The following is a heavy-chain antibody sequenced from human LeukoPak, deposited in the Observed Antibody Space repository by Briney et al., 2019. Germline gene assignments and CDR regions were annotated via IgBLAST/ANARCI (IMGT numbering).Heavy chain of an antibody. CDR3: ARAYDFWSGPQGNYFDY. J-gene: IGHJ4*02. Sequence: ASVKVSCKASGYTFTGYYMHWVRQAPGQGLEWMGWINPNSGGTNYAQKFQGRVTMTRDTSISTAYMELSRLRSDDTAVYYCARAYDFWSGPQGNYFDYWGQGTLVTVSS. V-gene: IGHV1-2*02. CDR1: GYTFTGYY. D-gene: IGHD3-3*01. CDR2: INPNSGGT.